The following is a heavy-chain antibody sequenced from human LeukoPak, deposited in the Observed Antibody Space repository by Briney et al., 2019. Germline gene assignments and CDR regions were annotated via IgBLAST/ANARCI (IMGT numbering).Heavy chain of an antibody. V-gene: IGHV6-1*01. Sequence: SQTLSLTCAISGDSVSSNSAAWNWIRQSPSRGLEWLGRTCYRSKWYNDYAVSVKSRITINPDTSKNQFSLQLNSVTPEDTAVYYCARDPLGYSSSWYLYYYGMDVRGKGTTVTVSS. J-gene: IGHJ6*04. CDR3: ARDPLGYSSSWYLYYYGMDV. CDR2: TCYRSKWYN. CDR1: GDSVSSNSAA. D-gene: IGHD6-13*01.